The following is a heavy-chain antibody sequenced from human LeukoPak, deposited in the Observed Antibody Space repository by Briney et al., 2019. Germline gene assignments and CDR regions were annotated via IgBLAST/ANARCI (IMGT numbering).Heavy chain of an antibody. Sequence: GASVKVSCKASGYTFTGYYMHWVRQAPGQGLEWMGWINPNSGGTNYAQKFQGRVTMTRDTSISTAYMELSRLRSDDTAVYYCARVSYYGSGSFQKNPANDYWGQGTLVTVSS. CDR2: INPNSGGT. CDR1: GYTFTGYY. V-gene: IGHV1-2*02. D-gene: IGHD3-10*01. CDR3: ARVSYYGSGSFQKNPANDY. J-gene: IGHJ4*02.